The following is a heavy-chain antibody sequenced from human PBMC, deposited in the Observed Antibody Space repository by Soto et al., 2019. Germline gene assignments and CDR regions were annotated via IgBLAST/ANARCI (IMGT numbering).Heavy chain of an antibody. V-gene: IGHV4-59*01. Sequence: QVQLQESGPGLVKPSETLSLTCTVSGDSISRYYWSWIRLSPGKGLEWIGYIYYSGETNYNPSVKSRVTISLDRTKNQFALELSSVTAADTAVYYCARDQGGEFLKGSGMDVWGQGTTVTVSS. CDR3: ARDQGGEFLKGSGMDV. D-gene: IGHD3-10*01. CDR2: IYYSGET. CDR1: GDSISRYY. J-gene: IGHJ6*02.